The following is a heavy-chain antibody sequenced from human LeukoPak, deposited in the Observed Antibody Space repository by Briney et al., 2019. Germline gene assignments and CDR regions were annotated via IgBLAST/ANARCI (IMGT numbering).Heavy chain of an antibody. V-gene: IGHV3-64*01. CDR1: GFTFSSYA. CDR2: ISSNGGSS. Sequence: GGSLRLSCAASGFTFSSYAMHWVRRAPGKGLEYVSAISSNGGSSYYGNSVKGRFTISRYNSKNTLYLQMGSLRAEDMAVYYCAREYNYDFWSGNPYFDYWGQGTLVTVSS. CDR3: AREYNYDFWSGNPYFDY. J-gene: IGHJ4*02. D-gene: IGHD3-3*01.